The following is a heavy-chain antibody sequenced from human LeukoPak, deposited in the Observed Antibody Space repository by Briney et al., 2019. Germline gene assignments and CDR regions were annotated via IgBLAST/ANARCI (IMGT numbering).Heavy chain of an antibody. CDR3: ARVRYYSSPSDFDY. CDR1: GGSISSSSYY. V-gene: IGHV4-39*07. D-gene: IGHD6-6*01. CDR2: IYYSGST. J-gene: IGHJ4*02. Sequence: PSETLSLTCTVSGGSISSSSYYWGWIRQPPGKGLEWIGSIYYSGSTYYNPSLKSRVTISVDTSKNQFSLKLSSVTAADTAVYYCARVRYYSSPSDFDYWGQGTLVTVSS.